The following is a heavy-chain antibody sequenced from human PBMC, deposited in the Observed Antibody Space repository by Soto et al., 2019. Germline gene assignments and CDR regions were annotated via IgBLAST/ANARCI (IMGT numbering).Heavy chain of an antibody. CDR2: ISAYNGNT. CDR3: ARENYDSSGYYYEYLDY. CDR1: GYTFTSYG. Sequence: ASVKVSCEASGYTFTSYGISWVRQAPGQGLEWMGWISAYNGNTNYAQKLQCRVTMTTDTSTSTAYMELRSLRSDDTAVYYCARENYDSSGYYYEYLDYWGQGTLVAVSS. V-gene: IGHV1-18*01. J-gene: IGHJ4*02. D-gene: IGHD3-22*01.